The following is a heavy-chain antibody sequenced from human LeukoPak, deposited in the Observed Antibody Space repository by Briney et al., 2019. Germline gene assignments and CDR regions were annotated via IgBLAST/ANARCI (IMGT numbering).Heavy chain of an antibody. CDR3: ARHLYPGYGSTNYDGAFFDY. D-gene: IGHD4-23*01. Sequence: SETLSLTCTVSGGSITGYYWSWIRQPPRKGLEWIGYINYNGNSKYNPSLKSRITMSVDTSRNQFSLKLSSVTAADTAVYFCARHLYPGYGSTNYDGAFFDYWGQGTPVTLSS. CDR2: INYNGNS. CDR1: GGSITGYY. V-gene: IGHV4-59*08. J-gene: IGHJ4*02.